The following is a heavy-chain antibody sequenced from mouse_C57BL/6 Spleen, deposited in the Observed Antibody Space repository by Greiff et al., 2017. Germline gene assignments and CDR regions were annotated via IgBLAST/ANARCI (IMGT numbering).Heavy chain of an antibody. J-gene: IGHJ2*01. D-gene: IGHD1-1*01. Sequence: QVQLQQPGAELVRPGSSVKLSCKASGYTFTSYWMHWVKQRPIQGLEWIGNIDPSDSETHYNQKFKDKATLTVDKSSSTAYMQLSSLTSEDSAVYYCARWALTVVAHFDYWGQGTTLTVSS. V-gene: IGHV1-52*01. CDR1: GYTFTSYW. CDR3: ARWALTVVAHFDY. CDR2: IDPSDSET.